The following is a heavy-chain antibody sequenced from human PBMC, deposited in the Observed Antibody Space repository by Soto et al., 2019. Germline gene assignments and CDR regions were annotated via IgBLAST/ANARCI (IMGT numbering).Heavy chain of an antibody. D-gene: IGHD2-8*01. CDR2: IYYSGST. V-gene: IGHV4-30-4*01. Sequence: SETLSLTCTVSGGSISSGDYYWSWIRQPPGKGLEWIGYIYYSGSTYYNPSLKSRVTISVDTSKNQFSLKLSSVTAADTAVYYCARVRLDCPNGVCYPKLYNWFDPWGQGTLVTVSS. CDR3: ARVRLDCPNGVCYPKLYNWFDP. CDR1: GGSISSGDYY. J-gene: IGHJ5*02.